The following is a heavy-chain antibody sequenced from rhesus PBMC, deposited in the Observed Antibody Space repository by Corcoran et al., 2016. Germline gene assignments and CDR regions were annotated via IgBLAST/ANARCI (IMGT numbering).Heavy chain of an antibody. CDR2: IYWDDDK. CDR1: GFSLSTSGMG. CDR3: ARGSAGY. V-gene: IGHV2S1*01. Sequence: QVTLKESGPALVKPTQTLTLTCTFSGFSLSTSGMGVGWIRQPPGKALEWLASIYWDDDKYHRKSLKSRLTISKDTSKNQVVLTMTNMDPVDTATYYCARGSAGYWGQGVLVTVSS. J-gene: IGHJ4*01.